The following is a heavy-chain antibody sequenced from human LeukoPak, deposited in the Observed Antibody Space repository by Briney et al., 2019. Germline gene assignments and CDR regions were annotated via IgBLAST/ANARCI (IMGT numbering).Heavy chain of an antibody. J-gene: IGHJ4*02. D-gene: IGHD3-10*01. CDR2: ISGGTT. CDR3: AKSVYHSGNY. CDR1: GFTISTYG. Sequence: GGSLRLSCAASGFTISTYGMSWVRQAPGKGLEWVSSISGGTTYDADSVKGRFTISRDNSKNTVSLQMNSLRAEDTAVYYCAKSVYHSGNYWGQGTLVTVSS. V-gene: IGHV3-23*01.